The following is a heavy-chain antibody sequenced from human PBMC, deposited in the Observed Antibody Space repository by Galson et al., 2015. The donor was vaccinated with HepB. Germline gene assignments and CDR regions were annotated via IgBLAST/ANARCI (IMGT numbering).Heavy chain of an antibody. CDR3: ARLTTVPIPRYWSNFDY. V-gene: IGHV1-8*01. CDR2: MNPNSGNT. D-gene: IGHD4-17*01. J-gene: IGHJ4*02. CDR1: GYTFTSYD. Sequence: SVKVSCKASGYTFTSYDINWVRQATGQGLEWMGWMNPNSGNTGYAQKFQGRVTMTRNTSISTAYMELSSLRSEDTAVYYCARLTTVPIPRYWSNFDYWGQGTLVTVSS.